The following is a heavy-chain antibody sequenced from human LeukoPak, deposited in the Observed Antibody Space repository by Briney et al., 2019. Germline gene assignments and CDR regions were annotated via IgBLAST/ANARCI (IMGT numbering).Heavy chain of an antibody. CDR2: IKQDGSEK. CDR1: GFTFSSYW. Sequence: GGSLRLSCAASGFTFSSYWMSWVRQAPGKGLEWVANIKQDGSEKYYVDSVKGRFTISRDNAKNSLCLQMNSLRAEDTAVYYCARDGPRAFSAFDIWGQGTMVTVSS. V-gene: IGHV3-7*01. J-gene: IGHJ3*02. CDR3: ARDGPRAFSAFDI. D-gene: IGHD1-26*01.